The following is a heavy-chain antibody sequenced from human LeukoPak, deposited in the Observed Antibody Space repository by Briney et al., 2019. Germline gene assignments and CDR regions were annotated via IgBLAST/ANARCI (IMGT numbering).Heavy chain of an antibody. D-gene: IGHD5-24*01. CDR3: ARGGRDGYNTGLDY. CDR1: GGSFSGYY. Sequence: SETLSLTCAVYGGSFSGYYWSWTRQPPGKGLEWIGEINHSGSTNYNPSLKSRVTISVDTSKNQFSLKLSSVTAADTAVYYCARGGRDGYNTGLDYWGQGTLVTVSS. J-gene: IGHJ4*02. V-gene: IGHV4-34*01. CDR2: INHSGST.